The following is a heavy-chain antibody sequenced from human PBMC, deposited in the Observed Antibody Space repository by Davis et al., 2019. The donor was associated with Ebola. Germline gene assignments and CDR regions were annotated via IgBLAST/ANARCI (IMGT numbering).Heavy chain of an antibody. CDR1: GGSISSGGYY. Sequence: PSETLSLTCTVSGGSISSGGYYWSWIRQHPGKGLEWIGYIYYSGSTYYNPSLKSRVTISVDTSKNQFSLKLSSVTAADTAVYYCARDSSATYDYVWGSYRYGDYYYGMDVWGQGTTVTVSS. J-gene: IGHJ6*02. CDR2: IYYSGST. V-gene: IGHV4-31*03. CDR3: ARDSSATYDYVWGSYRYGDYYYGMDV. D-gene: IGHD3-16*02.